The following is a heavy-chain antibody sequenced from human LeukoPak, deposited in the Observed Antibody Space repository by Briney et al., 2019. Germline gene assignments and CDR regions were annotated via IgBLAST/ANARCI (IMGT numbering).Heavy chain of an antibody. CDR1: GFTFNRFW. V-gene: IGHV3-74*01. CDR3: ARDDVDITVATSGAFDI. Sequence: PGGSLRLSCAASGFTFNRFWMHWVRQAPGKGLAWVSRIISDGSSTNYADSVKGRFTISRDNAKNTLYLQMNSLRAEDTALYYCARDDVDITVATSGAFDIWGQGTMVTVSS. J-gene: IGHJ3*02. CDR2: IISDGSST. D-gene: IGHD6-19*01.